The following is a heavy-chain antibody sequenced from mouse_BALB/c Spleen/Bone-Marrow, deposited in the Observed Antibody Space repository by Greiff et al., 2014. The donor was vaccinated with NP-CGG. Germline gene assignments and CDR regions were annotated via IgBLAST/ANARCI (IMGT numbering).Heavy chain of an antibody. CDR3: ARRQFGPAWFAY. D-gene: IGHD3-2*01. CDR1: GYTFTEYT. Sequence: VQLQQPRPELVKPGTSVKISCKTSGYTFTEYTIHWVKQSHGKSLEWIGGINPNNGVTAYNQKFRGKATLTVDKSSSTAYMELRSLTSEDSAVYYCARRQFGPAWFAYWGQGTLVTVSA. J-gene: IGHJ3*01. V-gene: IGHV1-18*01. CDR2: INPNNGVT.